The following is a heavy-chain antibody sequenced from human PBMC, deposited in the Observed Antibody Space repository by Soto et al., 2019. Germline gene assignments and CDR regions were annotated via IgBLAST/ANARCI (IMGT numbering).Heavy chain of an antibody. J-gene: IGHJ4*02. Sequence: SETLSLTCTVYGGSFRGYYWSWIRQPPGKGLEWIGEINHSGSTNYNPSLKSRVTISVDTSKNQFSLKLSSVTAADTAVYYCAEYSSSSHSSYWGQGTLVTVSS. CDR3: AEYSSSSHSSY. V-gene: IGHV4-34*01. D-gene: IGHD6-6*01. CDR1: GGSFRGYY. CDR2: INHSGST.